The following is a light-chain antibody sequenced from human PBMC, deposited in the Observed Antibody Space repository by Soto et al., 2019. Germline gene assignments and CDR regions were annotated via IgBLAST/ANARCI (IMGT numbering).Light chain of an antibody. CDR3: QQYGSSPLT. CDR2: GAS. CDR1: QSVSSSY. V-gene: IGKV3-20*01. J-gene: IGKJ4*01. Sequence: EIVLTQSPGTLSLSPGERATLSCRASQSVSSSYLAWYQQKPGQAPRLLIYGASSRATGIPDRFSGSGCGTDFTLTISRLEPEDVAVYYCQQYGSSPLTFGRGTKVEIK.